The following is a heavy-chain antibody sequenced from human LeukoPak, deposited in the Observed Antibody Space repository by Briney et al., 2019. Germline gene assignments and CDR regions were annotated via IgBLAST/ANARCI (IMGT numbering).Heavy chain of an antibody. D-gene: IGHD3-10*01. CDR3: AKEGRGSGWFGEFDY. CDR2: ISGSGGST. CDR1: GFTFSSYA. V-gene: IGHV3-23*01. J-gene: IGHJ4*02. Sequence: PGGSLRLSCAASGFTFSSYAMSWVRQAPRKGLEWVSAISGSGGSTYYADSVKGRFTISRDNSKNTLYLQMNSLRAEDTAVYYCAKEGRGSGWFGEFDYWGQGTLVTVSS.